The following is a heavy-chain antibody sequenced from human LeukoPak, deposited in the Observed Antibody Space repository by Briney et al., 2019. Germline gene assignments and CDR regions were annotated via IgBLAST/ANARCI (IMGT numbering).Heavy chain of an antibody. CDR1: GFTFSSYA. CDR3: ARGYDFWSGYYT. CDR2: ISYDGSNK. Sequence: GGSLRLSCAASGFTFSSYAMHWVRQAPGKGLEWVAVISYDGSNKYYADSVKGRFTISRDNSKNTLYLQMNSLRAEDTAVYYCARGYDFWSGYYTWGQGTLVTASS. J-gene: IGHJ4*02. V-gene: IGHV3-30-3*01. D-gene: IGHD3-3*01.